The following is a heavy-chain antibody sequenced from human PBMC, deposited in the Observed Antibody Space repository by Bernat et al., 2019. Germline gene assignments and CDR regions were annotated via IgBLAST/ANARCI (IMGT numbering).Heavy chain of an antibody. V-gene: IGHV3-30*01. J-gene: IGHJ4*02. CDR2: RSYDGSNK. CDR1: GFTFSSYA. Sequence: QVQLVESGGGVVQPGRSLRLSCAASGFTFSSYAMHWVRQAPGKGLEWVAVRSYDGSNKYYADSVKGRFTISRDNSKNTLYLQMNSLRAEDTAVYYCARDTSNAFDYWGQGTLVTVSS. CDR3: ARDTSNAFDY. D-gene: IGHD1-1*01.